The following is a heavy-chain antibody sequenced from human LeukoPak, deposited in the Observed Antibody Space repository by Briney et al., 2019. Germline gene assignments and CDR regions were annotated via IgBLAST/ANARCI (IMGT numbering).Heavy chain of an antibody. V-gene: IGHV3-53*01. D-gene: IGHD2-15*01. J-gene: IGHJ4*02. CDR2: IYSGGST. CDR1: GLTVSSNY. Sequence: PGGSLRLSCAASGLTVSSNYMSWVRQAPGRGLEWVSVIYSGGSTYYADSVKGRFTISRDHSNNTLYLQMNSLRAEDTALYYCGRYCNGGNCYFDSWGQGTLVTVSS. CDR3: GRYCNGGNCYFDS.